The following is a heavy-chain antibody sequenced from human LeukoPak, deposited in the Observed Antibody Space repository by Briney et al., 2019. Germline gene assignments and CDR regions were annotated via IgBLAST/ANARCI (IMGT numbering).Heavy chain of an antibody. V-gene: IGHV1-69*05. J-gene: IGHJ4*02. CDR2: IIPIFGTA. D-gene: IGHD6-6*01. CDR3: ARRIYSSSSDFDY. CDR1: GGTFSSYA. Sequence: GSSVKVSCKASGGTFSSYAISWVRQAPGQGREWMGGIIPIFGTANYAQKFQGRVTITTDESTSTAYMELSSLRSEDTAVYYCARRIYSSSSDFDYWGQGTLVTVSS.